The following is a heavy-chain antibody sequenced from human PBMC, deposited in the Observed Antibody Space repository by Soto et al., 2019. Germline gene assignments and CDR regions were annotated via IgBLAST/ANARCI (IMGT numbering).Heavy chain of an antibody. D-gene: IGHD5-12*01. CDR1: GYSFTSYW. CDR3: ASDYSGYDYGYYHGALVAFDI. CDR2: IYPGDSDT. V-gene: IGHV5-51*01. Sequence: GESLKISCKGSGYSFTSYWIGWVRQMPGKGLEWMGIIYPGDSDTRYSPSFQGQVTISADKSISTAYLQWSSLKASDTAMYYCASDYSGYDYGYYHGALVAFDIWGQGTMVTVSS. J-gene: IGHJ3*02.